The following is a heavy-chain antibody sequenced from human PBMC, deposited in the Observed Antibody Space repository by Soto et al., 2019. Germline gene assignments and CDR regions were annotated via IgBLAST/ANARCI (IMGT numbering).Heavy chain of an antibody. CDR1: GFTFSSYW. CDR3: AKSHTTSGWYVTTDY. Sequence: GGSLRLSCAASGFTFSSYWMQWVRQAPGKGLEWVSAISWNSGSIDYADSVKGRFTISRDNAKNSLYLQMNSLRAEDTALYYCAKSHTTSGWYVTTDYWGQGTLVTVSS. V-gene: IGHV3-9*01. J-gene: IGHJ4*02. D-gene: IGHD6-19*01. CDR2: ISWNSGSI.